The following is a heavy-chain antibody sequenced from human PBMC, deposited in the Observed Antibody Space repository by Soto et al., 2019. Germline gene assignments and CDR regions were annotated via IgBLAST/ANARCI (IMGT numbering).Heavy chain of an antibody. CDR1: VYTFTSYD. V-gene: IGHV1-8*01. CDR2: MNPNSGNT. CDR3: ARSVEWLASFDY. J-gene: IGHJ4*02. Sequence: QVQLVQSGAEVKKPGASVKVSCKASVYTFTSYDINWVRQATGQGLEWMGWMNPNSGNTGNAQKFQGRITMTRNTSISTAYMELSSLRSEDTAVYYCARSVEWLASFDYWGQGTLVTVSS. D-gene: IGHD6-19*01.